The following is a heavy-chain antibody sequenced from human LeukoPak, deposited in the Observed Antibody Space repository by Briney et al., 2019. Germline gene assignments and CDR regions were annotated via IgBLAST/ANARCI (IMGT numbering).Heavy chain of an antibody. CDR3: AREEDYDSSGYSVNYFDY. D-gene: IGHD3-22*01. J-gene: IGHJ4*02. CDR1: GFTFSSYA. V-gene: IGHV3-30-3*01. Sequence: GRSLRLSCAASGFTFSSYAMHWVRQGPGKGLEWVAVISYDGSNKYYADSVKGRFTISRDNSKNTLYLQMNSLRAEDTAVYYCAREEDYDSSGYSVNYFDYWGQGTLVTVSS. CDR2: ISYDGSNK.